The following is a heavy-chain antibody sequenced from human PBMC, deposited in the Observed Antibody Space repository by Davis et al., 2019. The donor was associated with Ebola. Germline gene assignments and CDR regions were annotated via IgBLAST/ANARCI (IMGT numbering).Heavy chain of an antibody. CDR1: GFTFSNYA. J-gene: IGHJ4*02. CDR2: ISGSGGRT. CDR3: AIPDCSGANCYSVYIKN. V-gene: IGHV3-23*01. D-gene: IGHD2-15*01. Sequence: GESLKISCAASGFTFSNYAMSWVRQAPGKGLEWVSAISGSGGRTDYADSVKGRFTISRDNSNNLLYLQMNSLRAEDTAVYYCAIPDCSGANCYSVYIKNWGQGTLVTVSS.